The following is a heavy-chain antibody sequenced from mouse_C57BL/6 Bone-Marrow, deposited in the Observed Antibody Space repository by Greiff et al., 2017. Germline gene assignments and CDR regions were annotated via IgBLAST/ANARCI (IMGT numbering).Heavy chain of an antibody. J-gene: IGHJ1*03. CDR2: IYPRDGST. Sequence: QVQLQQSGPELVKPGASVKLSCKASGYTFTSYDINWVKQRPGQGLEWIGWIYPRDGSTKYNEKFKGKATLTVDTSSSTAYMELHSLTSEDSAVYFCASLAFDGRSGDGYFDVWGTGTTVTVSS. D-gene: IGHD1-1*01. CDR1: GYTFTSYD. V-gene: IGHV1-85*01. CDR3: ASLAFDGRSGDGYFDV.